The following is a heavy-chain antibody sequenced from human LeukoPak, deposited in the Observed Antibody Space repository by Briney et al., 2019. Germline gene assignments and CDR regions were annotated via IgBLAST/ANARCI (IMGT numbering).Heavy chain of an antibody. J-gene: IGHJ3*02. CDR3: ASIEYSSSSGAFDI. CDR2: IYYSGST. V-gene: IGHV4-59*01. CDR1: GGSISSYY. D-gene: IGHD6-6*01. Sequence: PSETLSLTCTVSGGSISSYYWSWIRQPPGKGLEWIGYIYYSGSTNYNPSLKSRVTISVDTSKNQFSLKLSSVTAADTAVYYCASIEYSSSSGAFDIWGQGTMVTVSS.